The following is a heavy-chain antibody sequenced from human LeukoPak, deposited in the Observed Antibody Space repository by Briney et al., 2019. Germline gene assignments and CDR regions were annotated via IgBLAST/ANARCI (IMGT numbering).Heavy chain of an antibody. CDR1: GGSFSGYY. V-gene: IGHV4-34*01. D-gene: IGHD2-2*01. J-gene: IGHJ4*02. Sequence: SETLSLTCAVYGGSFSGYYWSWIRQPPGKGLEWIGEINHSGSTNYNPSLKSRVTISVDTSKNQFSLKLSSVTAADTAVYYCARGSRPHLVPDFWGQGTLVTASS. CDR2: INHSGST. CDR3: ARGSRPHLVPDF.